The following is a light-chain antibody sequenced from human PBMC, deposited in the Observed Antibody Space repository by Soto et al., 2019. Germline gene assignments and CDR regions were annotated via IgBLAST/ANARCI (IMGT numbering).Light chain of an antibody. Sequence: QSALTQPASVSGSPGQSITISCTGTSSDVGGYNYVSWYQQHPGKAPKVLIYDVSNRPSGVSNRFSGSKSGNKASLSISGLQADDEAHYYCTSYTGSSNVVFGGATKLTVL. V-gene: IGLV2-14*03. CDR3: TSYTGSSNVV. CDR1: SSDVGGYNY. CDR2: DVS. J-gene: IGLJ2*01.